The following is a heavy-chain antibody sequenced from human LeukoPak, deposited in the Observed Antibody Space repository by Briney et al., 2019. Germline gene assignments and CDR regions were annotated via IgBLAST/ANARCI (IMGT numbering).Heavy chain of an antibody. CDR2: ISPTGEGT. J-gene: IGHJ4*02. CDR3: ARDAGGAWPFDY. CDR1: GFAFSNTG. Sequence: GGSLRLSCATSGFAFSNTGMTWVRQAPDRGLEWVSTISPTGEGTHYADSVKGRFTISRDNSKNTLSLFIDSLRANDTATYYCARDAGGAWPFDYWGQGTRVIVSS. D-gene: IGHD4-17*01. V-gene: IGHV3-23*01.